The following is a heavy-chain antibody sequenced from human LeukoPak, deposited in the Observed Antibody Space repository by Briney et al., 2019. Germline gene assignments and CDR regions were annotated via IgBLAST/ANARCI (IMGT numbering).Heavy chain of an antibody. CDR3: ARDYSGYDVFFLGY. Sequence: GRSLRLSCAASGFTFSSYAMHWVRQAPGKGLEWVAVISYDGSNKYYADSVKGRFTISRGNSMNTLYLQMNSLRAEDTAVYYCARDYSGYDVFFLGYWGQGTLVTVSS. D-gene: IGHD5-12*01. CDR2: ISYDGSNK. J-gene: IGHJ4*02. V-gene: IGHV3-30*04. CDR1: GFTFSSYA.